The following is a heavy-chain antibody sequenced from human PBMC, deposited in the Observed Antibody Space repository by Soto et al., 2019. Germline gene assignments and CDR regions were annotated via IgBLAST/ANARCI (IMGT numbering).Heavy chain of an antibody. Sequence: SETLSLTCTVSGGSVSSYYWSWIRQPAGKGLEWIGRIYTSGSTNYNPSLKSRVTVSVDTSKNQFSLKLSSVTAADTAVYYCARSIAAVAYDWFDPWGQGTLVTVSS. J-gene: IGHJ5*02. CDR2: IYTSGST. CDR3: ARSIAAVAYDWFDP. CDR1: GGSVSSYY. V-gene: IGHV4-4*07. D-gene: IGHD6-13*01.